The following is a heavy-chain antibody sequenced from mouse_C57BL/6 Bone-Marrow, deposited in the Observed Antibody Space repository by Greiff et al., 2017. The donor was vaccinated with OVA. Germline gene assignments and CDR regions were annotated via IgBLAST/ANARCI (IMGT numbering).Heavy chain of an antibody. D-gene: IGHD2-5*01. Sequence: VKLMESGAELARPGASVKLSCKASGYTFTSYGISWVKQRTGQGLEWIGEIYPRSGNTYYNEKFKGKATLTADKSSSTAYMELRSLTSEDSAVYFCARPYYSNQFDYWGQGTTLTVSS. CDR1: GYTFTSYG. CDR3: ARPYYSNQFDY. J-gene: IGHJ2*01. V-gene: IGHV1-81*01. CDR2: IYPRSGNT.